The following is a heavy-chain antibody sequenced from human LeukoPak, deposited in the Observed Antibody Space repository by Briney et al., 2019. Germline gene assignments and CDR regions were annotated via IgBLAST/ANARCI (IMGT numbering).Heavy chain of an antibody. CDR1: GFTFSDYY. CDR2: ISSSSSYT. D-gene: IGHD3-10*01. J-gene: IGHJ4*02. Sequence: GGSLRLSCAVSGFTFSDYYMSWIRQAPGKGLEWVSYISSSSSYTNYADSVKGRFTISRDNAKNSLYLQMNSLRAEDTAVYYCARFMVRDKLDYWGQGTLVTVSS. V-gene: IGHV3-11*06. CDR3: ARFMVRDKLDY.